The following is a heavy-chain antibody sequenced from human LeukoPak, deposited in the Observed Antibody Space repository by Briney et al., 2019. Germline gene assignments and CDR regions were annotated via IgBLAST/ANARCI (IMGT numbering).Heavy chain of an antibody. Sequence: SETLSLTCTVSGGSVSSSYWSWIRQPPGEGLEYIGYIYYSGSTNYNPSLKSRVTISVDTSKNQFSLKLSSVTAADTAVYYRARDGGLDMGYSYGSFGAFDIWGQRTKVTVSS. V-gene: IGHV4-59*02. CDR2: IYYSGST. CDR1: GGSVSSSY. D-gene: IGHD5-18*01. J-gene: IGHJ3*02. CDR3: ARDGGLDMGYSYGSFGAFDI.